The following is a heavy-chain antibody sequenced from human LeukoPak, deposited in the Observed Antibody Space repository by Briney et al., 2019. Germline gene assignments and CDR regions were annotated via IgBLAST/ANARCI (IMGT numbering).Heavy chain of an antibody. CDR2: ISGSGGST. CDR1: GFTFSSYA. V-gene: IGHV3-23*01. J-gene: IGHJ5*02. D-gene: IGHD3-9*01. CDR3: AKDGRYFDWLFSNWFDP. Sequence: GGSLRLSCAASGFTFSSYAMSWARQAPGKGLEWVSAISGSGGSTYYADSVKGRFTISRDNSKNTLYLQMNSLRAEDTAVYYCAKDGRYFDWLFSNWFDPWGQGTLVTVSS.